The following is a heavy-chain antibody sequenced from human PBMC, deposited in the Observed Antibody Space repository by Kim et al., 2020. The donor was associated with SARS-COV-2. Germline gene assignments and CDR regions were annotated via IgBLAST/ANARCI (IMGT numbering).Heavy chain of an antibody. CDR3: ARAQWLADY. D-gene: IGHD6-19*01. CDR2: ISYDGSNK. J-gene: IGHJ4*02. Sequence: GGSLRLSCAACGFTFSSYAMHWVRQAPGKGLEWVAVISYDGSNKYYADSVKGRFTISRDNSKNTLYLQMNSLRAEDTAVYYCARAQWLADYWGQGTLVTVSS. CDR1: GFTFSSYA. V-gene: IGHV3-30*04.